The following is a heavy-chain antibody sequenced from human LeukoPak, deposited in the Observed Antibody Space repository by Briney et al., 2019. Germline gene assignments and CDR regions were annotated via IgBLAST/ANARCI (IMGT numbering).Heavy chain of an antibody. D-gene: IGHD3-22*01. CDR1: GGTISSSSYY. V-gene: IGHV4-39*01. J-gene: IGHJ4*02. CDR2: IYYSGTT. CDR3: TSRGWIVGLVDY. Sequence: SETLSLTCTVSGGTISSSSYYWVWIRQPPGKGLEWIASIYYSGTTYYNPSLKSRVTISADTSKNQFSLKLSSVTAADTAVYYCTSRGWIVGLVDYWGQGTLVTVSS.